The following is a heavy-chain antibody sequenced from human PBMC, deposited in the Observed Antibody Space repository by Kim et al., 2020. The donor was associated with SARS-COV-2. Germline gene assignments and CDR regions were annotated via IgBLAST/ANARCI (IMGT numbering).Heavy chain of an antibody. J-gene: IGHJ4*02. CDR3: ARESGPIILGYFDY. CDR1: GFTFSSYA. D-gene: IGHD3-3*01. Sequence: GGSLRLSCAASGFTFSSYAMHWVRQAPGKGLEWVAVISYDGSNKYYADSVKGRFTISRDNSKNTLYLQMNSLRAEDTAVYYCARESGPIILGYFDYWGQGTLVTVSS. CDR2: ISYDGSNK. V-gene: IGHV3-30*04.